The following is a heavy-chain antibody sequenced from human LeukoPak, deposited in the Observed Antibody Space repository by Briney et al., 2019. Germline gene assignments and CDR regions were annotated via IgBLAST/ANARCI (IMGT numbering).Heavy chain of an antibody. CDR3: ARDCYDSSGYYSWFDP. V-gene: IGHV4-59*01. J-gene: IGHJ5*02. CDR2: VHYSGST. Sequence: SETLSLTCTVSGGSISSYYWSWIRQPPVKGLEWIWYVHYSGSTNYNPSLKSRVTISVDTSKNQFSLKLSSVTTADTAVYYCARDCYDSSGYYSWFDPWGQGTLVTVSS. D-gene: IGHD3-22*01. CDR1: GGSISSYY.